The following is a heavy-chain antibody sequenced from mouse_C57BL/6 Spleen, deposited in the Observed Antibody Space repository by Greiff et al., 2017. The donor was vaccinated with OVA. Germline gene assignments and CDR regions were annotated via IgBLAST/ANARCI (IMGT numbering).Heavy chain of an antibody. Sequence: DVKLVESGGGLVKPGGSLKLSCAASGFTFSSYSMSWVSQTPEKRLEWVATISGGGGNTYYPESVKGRSTLSRDNAKNTLYMQMSSLRSEDTALDYCARRSGTGWGAYWGQGTLVTVSA. CDR1: GFTFSSYS. J-gene: IGHJ3*01. V-gene: IGHV5-9*01. D-gene: IGHD4-1*01. CDR2: ISGGGGNT. CDR3: ARRSGTGWGAY.